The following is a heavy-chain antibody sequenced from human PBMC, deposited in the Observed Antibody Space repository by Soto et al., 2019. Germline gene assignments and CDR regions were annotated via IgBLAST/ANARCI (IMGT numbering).Heavy chain of an antibody. CDR3: ARAMYYDILTGPNPYGMDV. Sequence: GGSLTLSCAASGFTFSSYWMHWVRQAPGKGLVWVSRINSDGSSTSYADSVKGRFTISRDNAKNTLYLQMNSLRAEDTAVYYCARAMYYDILTGPNPYGMDVWGQGTTVTVSS. J-gene: IGHJ6*02. CDR2: INSDGSST. V-gene: IGHV3-74*01. CDR1: GFTFSSYW. D-gene: IGHD3-9*01.